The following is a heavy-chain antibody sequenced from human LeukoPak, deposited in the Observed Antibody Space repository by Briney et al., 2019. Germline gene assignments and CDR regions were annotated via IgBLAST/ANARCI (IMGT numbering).Heavy chain of an antibody. V-gene: IGHV4-38-2*02. J-gene: IGHJ5*02. CDR1: GYSISSGYY. CDR2: IYHSGST. D-gene: IGHD3-10*01. CDR3: ARVVLNYYGSGSVEAYNWFDP. Sequence: RTSETLSLTCTVSGYSISSGYYWGWIRQPPGKGLEWIGSIYHSGSTYYNPSLKSRVTISVDTSKNQFSLKLSSVTAADTAVYYCARVVLNYYGSGSVEAYNWFDPWGQGTLVTVSS.